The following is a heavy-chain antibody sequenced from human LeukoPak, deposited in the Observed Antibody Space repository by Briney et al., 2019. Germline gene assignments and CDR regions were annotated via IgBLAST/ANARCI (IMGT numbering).Heavy chain of an antibody. CDR1: GGSISSYY. CDR3: ARGYYYDSSDY. V-gene: IGHV4-59*01. D-gene: IGHD3-22*01. J-gene: IGHJ4*02. CDR2: IYYSGST. Sequence: SEALSLTCTVSGGSISSYYWSWIRQPPGKGLEWIGYIYYSGSTNYNPSLKSRVTISVDTSKNQFSLKLSSVTAADTAVYYCARGYYYDSSDYWGQGTLVTVSS.